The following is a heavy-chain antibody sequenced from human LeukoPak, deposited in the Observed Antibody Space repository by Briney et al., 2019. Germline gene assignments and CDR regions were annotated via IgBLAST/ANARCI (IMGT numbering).Heavy chain of an antibody. V-gene: IGHV4-39*01. CDR2: IYYSGSA. CDR1: GGSISGSTYY. Sequence: SETLSLTCTVSGGSISGSTYYWGWIRQPPGKGLQWIGNIYYSGSAYYNPSLKSRATISVDRSKNQFSLKLKSVTAADTAVYYCARGARVADYESWFDPWGQGTLVTVPS. CDR3: ARGARVADYESWFDP. D-gene: IGHD4-17*01. J-gene: IGHJ5*02.